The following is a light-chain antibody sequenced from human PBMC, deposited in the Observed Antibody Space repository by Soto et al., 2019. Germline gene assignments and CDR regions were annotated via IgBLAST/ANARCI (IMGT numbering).Light chain of an antibody. CDR1: SSNIGAGYD. CDR2: GNT. Sequence: VLTRPPSVSGAPGQRVAISCTGSSSNIGAGYDVHWYLQLPGTAPKLLIYGNTNRPSGVPDRFSGFKSGSSASLAITGLQAEDEADYYCQSHDSSLHASVFGTGTKVTVL. V-gene: IGLV1-40*01. CDR3: QSHDSSLHASV. J-gene: IGLJ1*01.